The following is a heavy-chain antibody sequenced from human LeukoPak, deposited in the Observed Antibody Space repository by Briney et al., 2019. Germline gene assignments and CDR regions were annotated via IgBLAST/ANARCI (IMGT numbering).Heavy chain of an antibody. CDR3: ARAPYVSGSFGWFDP. Sequence: PQTLSLTCTVSGGSISSGGYYWHWIRQYPGKGLEWIGFVAYNGMTNQNPSLRSRLAISLDTSKNQFSLELTSVIAADTAVYYCARAPYVSGSFGWFDPWGQGALVTVSS. V-gene: IGHV4-31*03. D-gene: IGHD3-10*01. CDR2: VAYNGMT. CDR1: GGSISSGGYY. J-gene: IGHJ5*02.